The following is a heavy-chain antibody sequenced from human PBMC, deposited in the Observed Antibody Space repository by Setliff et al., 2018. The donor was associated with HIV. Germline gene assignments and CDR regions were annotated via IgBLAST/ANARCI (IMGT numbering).Heavy chain of an antibody. D-gene: IGHD6-13*01. Sequence: ASVKVSCKASGYTFMNFAMHWVRQAPGQGLEWMGWINPNTGNPTYAQGFTGRFVFSLDASVSTAYLQISSLEAQDTGVYYCARRSHSVGTSWPFDHWGQGTQVTVSS. V-gene: IGHV7-4-1*02. CDR1: GYTFMNFA. CDR3: ARRSHSVGTSWPFDH. J-gene: IGHJ4*02. CDR2: INPNTGNP.